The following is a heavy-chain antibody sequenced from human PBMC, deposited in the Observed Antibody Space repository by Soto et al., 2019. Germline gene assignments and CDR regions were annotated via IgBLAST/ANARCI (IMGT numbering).Heavy chain of an antibody. Sequence: QVQLQESGPGLVKPSQTLSLTCTVSGGSIRSGGYYWSWIRQHPGKGLEWIGHIHYGGSTSYNPSLKSRVAISVDASKTQFSLRLSSVPVAGTAVYFCARDRGLGADGDDFRDFDYMDVWGIGTTVTVSS. CDR1: GGSIRSGGYY. CDR2: IHYGGST. D-gene: IGHD3-10*01. J-gene: IGHJ6*03. CDR3: ARDRGLGADGDDFRDFDYMDV. V-gene: IGHV4-31*03.